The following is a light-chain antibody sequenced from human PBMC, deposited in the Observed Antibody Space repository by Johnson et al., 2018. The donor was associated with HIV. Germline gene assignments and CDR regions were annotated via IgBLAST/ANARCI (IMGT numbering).Light chain of an antibody. CDR1: SCDIGNNY. J-gene: IGLJ1*01. V-gene: IGLV1-51*01. Sequence: QSVLTQPPSVSAAPGQKVTISCSGSSCDIGNNYVSWHQKFPGAAPKLLIYDNNKRPSGIPDRFSGSKSGTSATLGITGLQTGDEADYDCGTWDSSLSAGVFGTGTKVTVL. CDR2: DNN. CDR3: GTWDSSLSAGV.